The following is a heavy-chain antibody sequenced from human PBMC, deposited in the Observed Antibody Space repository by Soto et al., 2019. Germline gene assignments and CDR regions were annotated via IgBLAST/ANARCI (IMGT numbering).Heavy chain of an antibody. Sequence: EVQLEESGGALVQPGRSLSLSCAASGFTFDDYAMHWVRQVLGKGLEWVSSISWNSGNIGYADSVKGRFTTSRDNAKNSLYLQMNSLRPEDTALYYCVRSKGGYSYGTPFDYWGQGTLVTVSS. V-gene: IGHV3-9*01. D-gene: IGHD5-18*01. CDR3: VRSKGGYSYGTPFDY. CDR2: ISWNSGNI. CDR1: GFTFDDYA. J-gene: IGHJ4*02.